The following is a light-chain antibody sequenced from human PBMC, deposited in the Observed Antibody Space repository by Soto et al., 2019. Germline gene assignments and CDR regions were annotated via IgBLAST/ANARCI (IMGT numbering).Light chain of an antibody. J-gene: IGLJ3*02. CDR2: LEGSGSY. CDR3: ETWDSNVWV. Sequence: QPVLTQSSSASASLGSSVTLTCTLSSGHSSYIIAWHQQQPGKAPRYLMKLEGSGSYNKGSGVPDRFSGSSSGADRYLTISNLQFEDEADYYCETWDSNVWVFGGGTKLTVL. CDR1: SGHSSYI. V-gene: IGLV4-60*02.